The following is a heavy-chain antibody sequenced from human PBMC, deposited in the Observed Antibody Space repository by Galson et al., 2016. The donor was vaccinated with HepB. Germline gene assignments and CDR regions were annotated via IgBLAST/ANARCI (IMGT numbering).Heavy chain of an antibody. CDR3: ARDVGAGRRYNWFDP. V-gene: IGHV1-2*02. Sequence: SVKVSCKASGYTFTGYYIHWVRQAPGQGLEWMGWINPNSGGSKYAQNFQGRVTMTWDTSISTAYMEVSRLTSDDTAVYYCARDVGAGRRYNWFDPWGQGTLLTVSS. J-gene: IGHJ5*02. D-gene: IGHD4/OR15-4a*01. CDR2: INPNSGGS. CDR1: GYTFTGYY.